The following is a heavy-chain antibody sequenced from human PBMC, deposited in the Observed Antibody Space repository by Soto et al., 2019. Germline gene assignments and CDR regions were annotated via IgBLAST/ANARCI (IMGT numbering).Heavy chain of an antibody. CDR3: AKEMVWWGGAFDI. CDR2: ISGSGGST. V-gene: IGHV3-23*01. J-gene: IGHJ3*02. D-gene: IGHD2-15*01. Sequence: EVQLLESGGGLVQPGGYLRLSCAASGFTFSSYAMSWVRQAPGKGREWVSAISGSGGSTYYADSVKGRFTIPRDNSKKPLYLQMNSMRAEDTAVYYCAKEMVWWGGAFDIWGQGTMVTVSS. CDR1: GFTFSSYA.